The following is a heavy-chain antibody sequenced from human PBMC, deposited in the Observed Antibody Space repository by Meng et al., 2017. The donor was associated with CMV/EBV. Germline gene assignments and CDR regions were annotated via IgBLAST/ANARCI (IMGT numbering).Heavy chain of an antibody. Sequence: GESLKISCAACGFTFSSYAMSWVRQAPGKGLEWVSVLYSGGSSTNYADSVKGRFTISRDKSKNTLYLQMNSLRAEDTAVYYCAKALAGTGPFQHWGQGTLVTVSS. V-gene: IGHV3-23*03. D-gene: IGHD6-19*01. CDR2: LYSGGSST. J-gene: IGHJ1*01. CDR3: AKALAGTGPFQH. CDR1: GFTFSSYA.